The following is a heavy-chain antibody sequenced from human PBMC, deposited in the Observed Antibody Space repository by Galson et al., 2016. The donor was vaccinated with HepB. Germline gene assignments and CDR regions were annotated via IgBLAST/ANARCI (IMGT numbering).Heavy chain of an antibody. V-gene: IGHV3-23*01. CDR1: GFTFTTYA. D-gene: IGHD4-17*01. Sequence: SLRLSCAASGFTFTTYAMSWVRQAPGKGLEWVSGIIGSGESTYYADSMKGRFTISRDNSKNTLYLQMNSLRAEDTAIYYCAKMPMYGDYDYFDSWGQGTLVTVSS. CDR3: AKMPMYGDYDYFDS. CDR2: IIGSGEST. J-gene: IGHJ4*02.